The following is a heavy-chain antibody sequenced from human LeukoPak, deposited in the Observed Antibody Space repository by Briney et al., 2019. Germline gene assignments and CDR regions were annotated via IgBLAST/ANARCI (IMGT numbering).Heavy chain of an antibody. CDR3: ARDQQHINYAHDY. CDR1: GFTFSSYW. J-gene: IGHJ4*02. CDR2: IKQDGSEK. Sequence: SGGSLRLSCAASGFTFSSYWMSWVRQAPGKGLEWVANIKQDGSEKYYVDSVKGRFTISRDNAKNSLYLQMNSLRGEDTALYYCARDQQHINYAHDYWGQGTLVTVSS. V-gene: IGHV3-7*01. D-gene: IGHD4-11*01.